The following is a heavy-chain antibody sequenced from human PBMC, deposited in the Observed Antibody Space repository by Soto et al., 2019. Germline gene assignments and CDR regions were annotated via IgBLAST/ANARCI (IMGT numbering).Heavy chain of an antibody. D-gene: IGHD6-13*01. V-gene: IGHV1-8*01. CDR2: MNPNSGNT. Sequence: QVQLVQSGAEVKKPGASVKVSCKASGYTFTSYDINWVRQATGQGLEWMGWMNPNSGNTGYAQKFQGRVTMTRNTSISTAYMELSSLRSEDTAVYNCARERTIVAQQHSKVGYYYYGMDVWGQGTTVTVSS. CDR1: GYTFTSYD. CDR3: ARERTIVAQQHSKVGYYYYGMDV. J-gene: IGHJ6*02.